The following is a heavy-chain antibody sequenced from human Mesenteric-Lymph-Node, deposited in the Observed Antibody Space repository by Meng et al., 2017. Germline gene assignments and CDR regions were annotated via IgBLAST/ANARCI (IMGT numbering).Heavy chain of an antibody. Sequence: GGSLRLSCAASGFTFSSYSMNWVRQAPGKGLEWVSSISSSSSYIYYADSVKGRFTISRDNAKNSLYLQMNSLRAEDTAVYYCARANKRSVRGVMVEKRYYYYGMVVWGQGTTVTVSS. CDR2: ISSSSSYI. J-gene: IGHJ6*02. D-gene: IGHD3-10*01. CDR1: GFTFSSYS. V-gene: IGHV3-21*01. CDR3: ARANKRSVRGVMVEKRYYYYGMVV.